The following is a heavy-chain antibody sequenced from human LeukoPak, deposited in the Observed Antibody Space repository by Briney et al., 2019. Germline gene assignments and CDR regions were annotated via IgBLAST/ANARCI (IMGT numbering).Heavy chain of an antibody. D-gene: IGHD3-22*01. CDR2: INHSGST. J-gene: IGHJ1*01. CDR3: ARGLDTMIVYFQH. Sequence: SETLSLTCAVYGGSFSGYYWSWIRQPPGKGLDWIGEINHSGSTNYNPSLKSRVTISVDTSKNQFSLKLSSVTAADTAVYYCARGLDTMIVYFQHWGQGTLVTVSS. V-gene: IGHV4-34*01. CDR1: GGSFSGYY.